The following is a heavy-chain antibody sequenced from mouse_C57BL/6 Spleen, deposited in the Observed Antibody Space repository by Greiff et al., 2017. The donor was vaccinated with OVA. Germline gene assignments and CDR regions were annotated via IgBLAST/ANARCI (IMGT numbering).Heavy chain of an antibody. V-gene: IGHV1-15*01. D-gene: IGHD1-1*01. CDR1: GYTFTDYE. CDR2: IDPETGGT. CDR3: TTYGSSWYYFDY. Sequence: VQLQQSGAELVRPGASVTLSCKASGYTFTDYEMHWVKQTPVHGLEWIGAIDPETGGTAYNQKFKGKAILTADKSSSTAYMELRSLTSEDSAVDYCTTYGSSWYYFDYWGQGTTLTVSS. J-gene: IGHJ2*01.